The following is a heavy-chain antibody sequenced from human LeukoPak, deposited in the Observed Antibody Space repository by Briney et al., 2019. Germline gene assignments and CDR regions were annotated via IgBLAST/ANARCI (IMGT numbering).Heavy chain of an antibody. V-gene: IGHV4-59*01. J-gene: IGHJ1*01. CDR2: IYYSGST. CDR1: GGSISSYY. Sequence: SETLSLTCTVSGGSISSYYWSWIRQPPGKGLEWIGYIYYSGSTNYNPSFKSRVTISVDTSKNQFSLKLSSVTAADTAVYYCARAPSSSWPQYFQHWGQGTLVTVSS. CDR3: ARAPSSSWPQYFQH. D-gene: IGHD6-13*01.